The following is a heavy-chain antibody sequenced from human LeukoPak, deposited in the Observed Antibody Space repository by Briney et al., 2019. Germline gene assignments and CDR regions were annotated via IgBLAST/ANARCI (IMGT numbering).Heavy chain of an antibody. Sequence: SETLSLTCNVSGGSINYYYWSWIRQPPGKGLEWIGYIYYSGSTNYNSSLKSRVTISVDMSKNQFSLKLRSVTAADTAVYYCARLDPISYYFDLWGQGTLVPVSS. J-gene: IGHJ4*02. CDR1: GGSINYYY. D-gene: IGHD2/OR15-2a*01. CDR3: ARLDPISYYFDL. V-gene: IGHV4-59*01. CDR2: IYYSGST.